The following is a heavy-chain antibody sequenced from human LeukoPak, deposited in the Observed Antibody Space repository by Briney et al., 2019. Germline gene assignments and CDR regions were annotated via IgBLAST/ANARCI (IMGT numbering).Heavy chain of an antibody. V-gene: IGHV3-30*18. CDR2: IFSDESRK. CDR3: AKGGPNDY. Sequence: GGSLRLSCAASGLIFDDYTMHWVRQAPGKGLEWVALIFSDESRKYYVDSVKGRFSISRDNSKNTLYLQMNSLRAEDTAVYYCAKGGPNDYWGQGTLVTVSS. CDR1: GLIFDDYT. J-gene: IGHJ4*02.